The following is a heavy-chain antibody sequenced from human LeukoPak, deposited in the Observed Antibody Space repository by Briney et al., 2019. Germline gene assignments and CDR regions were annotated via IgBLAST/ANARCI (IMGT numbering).Heavy chain of an antibody. Sequence: GGSLRLSCAASGITFSTYSMNWVRQAPGKGLEWVSSISSVSSYIYYADSVEGRFTISRDNAKNSLYLQMNSLRAEDTAVYYCARDLGVAGLDYWGQGTLVTVSS. CDR1: GITFSTYS. J-gene: IGHJ4*02. CDR3: ARDLGVAGLDY. CDR2: ISSVSSYI. D-gene: IGHD6-19*01. V-gene: IGHV3-21*01.